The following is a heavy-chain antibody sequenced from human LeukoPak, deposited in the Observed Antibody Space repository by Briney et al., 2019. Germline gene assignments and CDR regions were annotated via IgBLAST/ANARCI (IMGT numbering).Heavy chain of an antibody. CDR1: GGSFSGYY. J-gene: IGHJ3*02. D-gene: IGHD2-15*01. V-gene: IGHV4-34*01. CDR2: INHSGST. CDR3: ARETVVVVAATRVDAFDI. Sequence: SETLSLTCAVYGGSFSGYYWSWIRQPPGKGLEWIGEINHSGSTNYNPSLKSRVTISVDTSKNQFSLKLSSVTAADTAVYYCARETVVVVAATRVDAFDIWGQGTMVTVSS.